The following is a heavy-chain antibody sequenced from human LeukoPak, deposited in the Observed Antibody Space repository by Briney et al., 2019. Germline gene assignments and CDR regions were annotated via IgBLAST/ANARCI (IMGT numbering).Heavy chain of an antibody. Sequence: ASVKVSCKASGYTFTSYGISWVRQAPGQGLEWMGWINAYNGNTNYAQKLQGRVTMTTDTSTSTAYMELRSLRSEDTAVYYCARVTHTELSTWFDPWGQGTLVTVSS. CDR3: ARVTHTELSTWFDP. V-gene: IGHV1-18*01. D-gene: IGHD5-18*01. J-gene: IGHJ5*02. CDR2: INAYNGNT. CDR1: GYTFTSYG.